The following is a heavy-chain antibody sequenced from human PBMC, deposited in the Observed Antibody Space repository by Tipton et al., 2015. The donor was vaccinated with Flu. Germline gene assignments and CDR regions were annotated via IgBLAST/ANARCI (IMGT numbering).Heavy chain of an antibody. CDR2: ISRSGGSI. D-gene: IGHD3-10*01. CDR3: AGHSRQWPFGPYFFDG. CDR1: GRTLTSYE. J-gene: IGHJ4*02. V-gene: IGHV3-48*03. Sequence: SLRLSCAISGRTLTSYEVSWVRQAPGKGLEWVAFISRSGGSIYYADSVKGRFTISRDNTKNSVYLQMTGLRAEDAAVYYCAGHSRQWPFGPYFFDGWGQGTLVTVSS.